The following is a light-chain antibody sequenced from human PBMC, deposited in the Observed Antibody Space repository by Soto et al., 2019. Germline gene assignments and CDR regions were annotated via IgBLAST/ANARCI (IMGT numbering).Light chain of an antibody. V-gene: IGKV3-20*01. CDR3: QQYGTSPRT. CDR1: QSIFSDY. J-gene: IGKJ1*01. CDR2: GAS. Sequence: EVMLTQSPGTLSLSPGERATLSCRASQSIFSDYLAWYQQKSGQAPRLLIYGASNRATGITDRFSGSGSGTDFTLTSSRLEPYDFAVYYCQQYGTSPRTFGQGTKVEF.